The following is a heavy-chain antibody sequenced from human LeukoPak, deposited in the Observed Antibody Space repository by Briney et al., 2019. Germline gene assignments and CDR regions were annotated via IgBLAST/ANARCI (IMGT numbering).Heavy chain of an antibody. J-gene: IGHJ3*02. CDR1: GFTFSSYA. D-gene: IGHD5-24*01. V-gene: IGHV3-23*01. Sequence: GGSLRLSRAASGFTFSSYAMSWVRQAPGKGLEWVSSITTSGGRTNYADSVKGRFTISRDNSKNTLYLQMNSLRAEDTAVYYCAKALRGDGDNASDMWGQGTMVTLSS. CDR2: ITTSGGRT. CDR3: AKALRGDGDNASDM.